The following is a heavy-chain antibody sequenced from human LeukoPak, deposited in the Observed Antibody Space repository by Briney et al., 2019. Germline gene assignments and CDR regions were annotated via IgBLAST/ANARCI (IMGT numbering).Heavy chain of an antibody. CDR1: GGSISSYY. Sequence: PSETLSLTCTVSGGSISSYYWSWIRQPPVKGLEWIGYIYYSGSTNYNPSLKSRVTISVDTSKNQFSLKLSSVTAADTAVYYCARLNYSSGWYRNWFDPWGQGTLVTVSS. J-gene: IGHJ5*02. CDR2: IYYSGST. D-gene: IGHD6-19*01. V-gene: IGHV4-59*08. CDR3: ARLNYSSGWYRNWFDP.